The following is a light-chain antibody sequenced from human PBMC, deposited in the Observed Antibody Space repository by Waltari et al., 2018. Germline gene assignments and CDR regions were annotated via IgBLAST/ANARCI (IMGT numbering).Light chain of an antibody. Sequence: TWRASERDKKNVAWYQHQPGKAPKVLVHKASRLESGVPSRFSGSGYGTEFTLTISSLEPDDFATYYCHQYNTLPLTFGGGTKVEIK. CDR3: HQYNTLPLT. V-gene: IGKV1-5*03. CDR1: ERDKKN. J-gene: IGKJ4*01. CDR2: KAS.